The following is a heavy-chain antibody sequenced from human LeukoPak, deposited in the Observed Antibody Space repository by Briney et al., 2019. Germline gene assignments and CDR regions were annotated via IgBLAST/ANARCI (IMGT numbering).Heavy chain of an antibody. Sequence: PSETLSLTCSVSGGSISSHFWSWIRQPPGKGLEWIGNIYNSGTTNYNPSLESRVTISVDTSKNQFSLKLSSVTAADTAVYYCARAISGSRPRGWFDPWGQGTLVTVSS. CDR2: IYNSGTT. D-gene: IGHD1-26*01. J-gene: IGHJ5*02. CDR3: ARAISGSRPRGWFDP. V-gene: IGHV4-59*11. CDR1: GGSISSHF.